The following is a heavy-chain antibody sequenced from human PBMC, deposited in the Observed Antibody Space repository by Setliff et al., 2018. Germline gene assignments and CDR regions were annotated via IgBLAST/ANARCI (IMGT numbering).Heavy chain of an antibody. Sequence: SVKVSCKASGGTFSSYAISWVRQAPGQGLEWMGGIIPIFGTANYAQKFQGRVTITRNTSISTAYMELSSLRSEDTAVYYCARVGSSSWLHPDVYYYYGMDVWGQGTTVTVSS. J-gene: IGHJ6*02. V-gene: IGHV1-69*05. D-gene: IGHD6-13*01. CDR3: ARVGSSSWLHPDVYYYYGMDV. CDR2: IIPIFGTA. CDR1: GGTFSSYA.